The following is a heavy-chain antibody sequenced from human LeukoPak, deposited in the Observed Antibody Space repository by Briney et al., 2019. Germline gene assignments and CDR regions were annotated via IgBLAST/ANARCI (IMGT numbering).Heavy chain of an antibody. CDR2: SFYSGST. CDR1: GGSISSYY. Sequence: SETLSLTCTVSGGSISSYYWSSIRQPPGEGLEWLGHSFYSGSTNYNPSLKSRVTISVDTSKNQFSLKLSSVTAADTAVYYCARYRNPYDSTAYGYYYFDYWGQGTLVTVSS. CDR3: ARYRNPYDSTAYGYYYFDY. D-gene: IGHD3-22*01. V-gene: IGHV4-59*01. J-gene: IGHJ4*02.